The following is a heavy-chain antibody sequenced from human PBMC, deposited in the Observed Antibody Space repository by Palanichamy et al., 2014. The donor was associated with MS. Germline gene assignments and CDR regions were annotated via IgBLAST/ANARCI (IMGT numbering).Heavy chain of an antibody. D-gene: IGHD2-2*03. CDR2: ISYSGRT. V-gene: IGHV4-59*08. CDR3: ARRIFRGECSSTSPSWDPDRRTCSDGYDI. Sequence: QLQESGPRTGEALRRPCPSPALSLVAPLLVTTGAGSGSPRKGLEWIGYISYSGRTNYNPSLRSRVTISVDTSKNQFSLRLSSVTAADTAVYFCARRIFRGECSSTSPSWDPDRRTCSDGYDIWGQGTMVTVSS. CDR1: VAPLLVTT. J-gene: IGHJ3*02.